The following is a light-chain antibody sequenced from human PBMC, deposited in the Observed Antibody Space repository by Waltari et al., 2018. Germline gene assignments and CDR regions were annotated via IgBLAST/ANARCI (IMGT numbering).Light chain of an antibody. CDR2: GAS. CDR1: PSIETN. CDR3: QQYNNWPPWT. Sequence: VMTQSPATLSLFPGERAVLSCWASPSIETNLAWFQQKPGQAPRLLISGASTRATNVPTRFSGSGSGTAFTLTISSLQSEDFAVYYCQQYNNWPPWTFGPGTKVEIK. J-gene: IGKJ1*01. V-gene: IGKV3-15*01.